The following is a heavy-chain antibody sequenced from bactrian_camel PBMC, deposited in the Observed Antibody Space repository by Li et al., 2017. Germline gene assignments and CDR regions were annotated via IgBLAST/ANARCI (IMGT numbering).Heavy chain of an antibody. V-gene: IGHV3S55*01. J-gene: IGHJ6*01. Sequence: QVQLVESGGGSVQAGGSLRLSCVVSGTIHDKYAVAWFRQSPGNQREGVAAIEEDGETAYGESVVGRFTISKDNAENILYLQMYNLEPEDTATYYCVADFYRRELLAATQRSLPPEEFGSWGRGTQVTVS. CDR2: IEEDGET. D-gene: IGHD4*01. CDR3: VADFYRRELLAATQRSLPPEEFGS. CDR1: GTIHDKYA.